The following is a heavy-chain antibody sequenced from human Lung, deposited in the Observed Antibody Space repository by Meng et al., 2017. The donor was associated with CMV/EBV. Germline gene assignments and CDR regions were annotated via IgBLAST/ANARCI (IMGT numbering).Heavy chain of an antibody. CDR1: GGSISSSNW. CDR3: ARDSGYQQGLDY. CDR2: IYHSGST. J-gene: IGHJ4*02. V-gene: IGHV4-4*02. Sequence: CPVSGGSISSSNWWSWVRQPPGKGLEWIGEIYHSGSTNYNPSLKSRVTISVDKSKNQFSLKLSSVTAADTAVYYCARDSGYQQGLDYWGQGTLVTVSS. D-gene: IGHD6-13*01.